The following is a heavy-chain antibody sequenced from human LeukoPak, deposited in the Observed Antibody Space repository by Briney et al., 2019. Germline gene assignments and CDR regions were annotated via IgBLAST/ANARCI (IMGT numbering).Heavy chain of an antibody. CDR3: ASPASREGATIDGYFDF. CDR1: GGTFSSYA. V-gene: IGHV1-69*04. CDR2: IIPILGIT. D-gene: IGHD1-26*01. Sequence: ASVKVSCKASGGTFSSYAISWVRQAPGQGLEWMGRIIPILGITKYAQKFQGRVTITADKSTSTAYMELSSLSSEDTAVYYCASPASREGATIDGYFDFWGQGTLVTVSS. J-gene: IGHJ4*02.